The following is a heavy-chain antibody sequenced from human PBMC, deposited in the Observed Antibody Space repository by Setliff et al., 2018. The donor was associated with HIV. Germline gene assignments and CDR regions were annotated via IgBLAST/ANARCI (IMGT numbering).Heavy chain of an antibody. CDR2: IRSKAYGGTT. D-gene: IGHD1-26*01. J-gene: IGHJ6*02. Sequence: PGGSLRLSCVASGFMFSSHGMHWVRQAPGKGLEWVGFIRSKAYGGTTEYAASVKGRFTISRDDSKSIAYLQMNSLKTEDTAVYYCTRDTLYYGSQTFYMYYYGLDVWGQGTTVTVSS. CDR3: TRDTLYYGSQTFYMYYYGLDV. V-gene: IGHV3-49*04. CDR1: GFMFSSHG.